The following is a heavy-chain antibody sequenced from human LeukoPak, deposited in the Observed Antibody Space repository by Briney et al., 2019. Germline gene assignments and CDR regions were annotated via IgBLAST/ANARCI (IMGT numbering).Heavy chain of an antibody. CDR2: IWYDGSNK. CDR1: GFTFSSYG. Sequence: GGSLRLSCAASGFTFSSYGMHWVRQAPGKGLEWVAVIWYDGSNKHCADSVKGRFTISRDNSKNTLYLQMNSLRAEDTAVYYCARERRGIAVAGFDYWGQGTLVTVSS. D-gene: IGHD6-19*01. CDR3: ARERRGIAVAGFDY. V-gene: IGHV3-33*01. J-gene: IGHJ4*02.